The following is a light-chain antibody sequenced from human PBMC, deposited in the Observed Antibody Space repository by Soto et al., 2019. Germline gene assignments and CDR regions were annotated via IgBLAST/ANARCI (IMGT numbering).Light chain of an antibody. CDR3: QQYNSYS. V-gene: IGKV1-5*01. J-gene: IGKJ1*01. Sequence: MQITQSPSTLSASVGDRVTITCRASLTIRTWLAWFQQKPGKAPQLLIYGATNLESGVPSRFSGSGSGTEFTLTISSLQTDDFATYYCQQYNSYSFGQGTKVDIK. CDR2: GAT. CDR1: LTIRTW.